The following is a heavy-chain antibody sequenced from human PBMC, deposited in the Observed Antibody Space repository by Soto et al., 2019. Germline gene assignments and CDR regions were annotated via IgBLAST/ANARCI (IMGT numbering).Heavy chain of an antibody. V-gene: IGHV1-69*01. D-gene: IGHD6-13*01. Sequence: QVKLVQSGAEVKQPGSSVKVSCRASEGTSSSHVINWVRQAPGQGLEWMGGVIPVFGTSKFAQKFWGRVTIIADESTNTAYMELSSLRSEDTAMYYCARGQQELVDDDDGFDVWGQGTLVTVSS. CDR3: ARGQQELVDDDDGFDV. J-gene: IGHJ3*01. CDR2: VIPVFGTS. CDR1: EGTSSSHV.